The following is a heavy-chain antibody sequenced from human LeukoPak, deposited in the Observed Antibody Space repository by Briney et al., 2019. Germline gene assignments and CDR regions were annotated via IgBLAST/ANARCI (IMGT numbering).Heavy chain of an antibody. CDR1: GGSLSGYY. CDR3: ARGNYDSSAYGNWFDS. D-gene: IGHD3-22*01. CDR2: INHSGST. J-gene: IGHJ5*01. Sequence: SETLSLTCAVYGGSLSGYYWSWIRQPPGKGLEWIGKINHSGSTNYNPSLKSRVTISVDTSKNQFSLKLSSVTAADTAVYHCARGNYDSSAYGNWFDSWGQGTLVTVSS. V-gene: IGHV4-34*01.